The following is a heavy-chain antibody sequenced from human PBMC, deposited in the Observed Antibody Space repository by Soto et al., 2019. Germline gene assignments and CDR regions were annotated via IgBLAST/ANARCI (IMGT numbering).Heavy chain of an antibody. Sequence: PGGSLRLSCAASGFTFSNYWMHWVRQAPGKGLEWVSRINGGGRTTIYADSVKGRFTISRDNAKNTLYLQMNSLRAEDTAVYYCARAGLGYCTSTSCHPGFDIWGQGTMVPVS. D-gene: IGHD2-2*01. CDR3: ARAGLGYCTSTSCHPGFDI. V-gene: IGHV3-74*01. CDR2: INGGGRTT. CDR1: GFTFSNYW. J-gene: IGHJ3*02.